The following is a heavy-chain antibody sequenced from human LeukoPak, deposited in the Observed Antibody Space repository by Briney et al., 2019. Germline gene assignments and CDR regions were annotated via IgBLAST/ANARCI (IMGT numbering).Heavy chain of an antibody. CDR1: GGSFSGYY. J-gene: IGHJ6*03. D-gene: IGHD2-2*01. Sequence: SETLSLTCAVYGGSFSGYYWSWLRQPPGRGLEWIGEINHSGSTNYNPSLKSRVTISVDTSKNQFSLKLSSVTAADTAVYYCARGQTAARKNYYYYMDVWGKGTTVTVSS. CDR2: INHSGST. CDR3: ARGQTAARKNYYYYMDV. V-gene: IGHV4-34*01.